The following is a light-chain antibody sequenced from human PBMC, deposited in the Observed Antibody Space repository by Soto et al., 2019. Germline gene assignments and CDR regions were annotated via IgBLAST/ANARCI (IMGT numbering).Light chain of an antibody. CDR1: TSDVGIYNL. CDR2: EVD. CDR3: SSYAGSRGV. V-gene: IGLV2-23*02. J-gene: IGLJ3*02. Sequence: QSALTQPASVSGSPGQSITISCSGTTSDVGIYNLVSWYQQHPGKAPKLVIYEVDKRPSGVSNRFSGSRSGNTASLTISGLQSEDDADYYCSSYAGSRGVFGGGTKLTVL.